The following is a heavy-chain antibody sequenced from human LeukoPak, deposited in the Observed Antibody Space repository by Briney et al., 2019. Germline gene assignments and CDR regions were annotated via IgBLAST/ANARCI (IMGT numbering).Heavy chain of an antibody. Sequence: SETLSLTCAVYGGSFSGDFWRCSRQSPGKGLEWVGEIKHDGSTTYNPSLKSRVTMSVDTSTNQISLEMTSVTAADTAIYYCARHTWQWLPFDAWGQGTQVTISS. CDR2: IKHDGST. D-gene: IGHD5-12*01. CDR3: ARHTWQWLPFDA. J-gene: IGHJ4*02. CDR1: GGSFSGDF. V-gene: IGHV4-34*01.